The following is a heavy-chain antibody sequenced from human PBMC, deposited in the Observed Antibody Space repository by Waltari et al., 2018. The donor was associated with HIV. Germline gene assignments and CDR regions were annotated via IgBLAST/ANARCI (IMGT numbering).Heavy chain of an antibody. Sequence: QVQLQESGPGLVKPSETLSLTCTVSGGSISSYYWSWIRQPAGKGQEWIGRIYTSGSTHCHPSLNSRVTMSVDTAKDQFSLKRSSVTASDTAVYYCAREGTYSSSWYPVYWGQGTLVTVSS. J-gene: IGHJ4*02. V-gene: IGHV4-4*07. CDR3: AREGTYSSSWYPVY. CDR1: GGSISSYY. CDR2: IYTSGST. D-gene: IGHD6-13*01.